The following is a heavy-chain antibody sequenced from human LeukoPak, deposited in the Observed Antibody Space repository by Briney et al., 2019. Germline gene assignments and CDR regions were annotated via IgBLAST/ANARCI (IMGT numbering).Heavy chain of an antibody. CDR2: ISASGGST. CDR3: AKEYGSGSYYPY. V-gene: IGHV3-23*01. D-gene: IGHD3-10*01. Sequence: GGSLRLSCAASGFTFSSYAMTWVRQAPGKGLEWVSAISASGGSTYYADSVKGRFTISRDNSKNTLYLQMNSLRAEDTAVYFCAKEYGSGSYYPYWGQGTLVTVSS. J-gene: IGHJ4*02. CDR1: GFTFSSYA.